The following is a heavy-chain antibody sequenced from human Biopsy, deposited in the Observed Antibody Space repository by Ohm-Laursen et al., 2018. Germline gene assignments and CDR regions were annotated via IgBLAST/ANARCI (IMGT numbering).Heavy chain of an antibody. CDR2: IHNSGST. CDR3: ARALGGYDLSAYYIDS. J-gene: IGHJ4*02. V-gene: IGHV4-59*01. CDR1: GDSLSSYF. D-gene: IGHD3-22*01. Sequence: SETLSLTCTVSGDSLSSYFWSWIRQPPGKGLEWIGFIHNSGSTDHNPSLKSRVTVSMDVSNNDFSLKLTSVTAADTPVYYCARALGGYDLSAYYIDSWGQGTLVTVSS.